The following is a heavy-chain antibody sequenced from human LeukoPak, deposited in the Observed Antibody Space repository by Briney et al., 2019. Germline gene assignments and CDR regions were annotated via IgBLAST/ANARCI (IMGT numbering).Heavy chain of an antibody. CDR3: AKIPGDRPDD. J-gene: IGHJ4*02. V-gene: IGHV4-59*03. CDR2: MYNSGRTT. CDR1: GGSIISSY. Sequence: SETLSHTCTVSGGSIISSYWTWIRQPPGKGLEWIGYMYNSGRTTNYNPSLKSRATISMDTSKNQFSLNLKSVTAADTAIYYCAKIPGDRPDDWGQGTLVTVS. D-gene: IGHD7-27*01.